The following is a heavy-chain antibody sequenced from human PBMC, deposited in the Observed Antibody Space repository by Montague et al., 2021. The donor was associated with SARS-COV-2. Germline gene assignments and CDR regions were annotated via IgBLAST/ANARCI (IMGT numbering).Heavy chain of an antibody. V-gene: IGHV2-5*02. CDR3: AAHKITRWAFDY. Sequence: PALVKPTQTLTLTCTFSGFSLSTSGVGVGWIRQPPGKALEWLALIYWDDDKRYSPSLKSRLTITRDTSKNQVVLTMTNMDPVDTAIYYCAAHKITRWAFDYWGQGTLVTVSS. J-gene: IGHJ4*02. D-gene: IGHD1-20*01. CDR2: IYWDDDK. CDR1: GFSLSTSGVG.